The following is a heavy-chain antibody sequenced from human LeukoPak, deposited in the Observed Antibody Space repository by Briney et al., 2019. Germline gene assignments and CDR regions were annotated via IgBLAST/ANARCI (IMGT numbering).Heavy chain of an antibody. CDR3: AREGSEMAKTPTYDAFDI. Sequence: PGGSLRLSCAASGFTFSSYAMSWVRQAPGKGLEWVSAISGSGGSTYYADSVKGRFTISRDNSKNTLYLQMNSLRAEDTALYYCAREGSEMAKTPTYDAFDIWGQGTMVTVSS. CDR2: ISGSGGST. CDR1: GFTFSSYA. J-gene: IGHJ3*02. V-gene: IGHV3-23*01. D-gene: IGHD5-24*01.